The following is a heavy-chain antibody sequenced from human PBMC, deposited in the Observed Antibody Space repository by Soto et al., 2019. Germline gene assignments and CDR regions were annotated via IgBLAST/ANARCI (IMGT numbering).Heavy chain of an antibody. D-gene: IGHD5-18*01. Sequence: SLCPTGPVSGASISSGDYYWSWIRQPPGKGLEWIGYIYYSGSTYYNTSLKSRVTISVDTSKNQFSLKLSSVTAADTAVYYCARSRDGYNWLDYWGQGTLVTVSS. CDR2: IYYSGST. CDR1: GASISSGDYY. J-gene: IGHJ4*02. V-gene: IGHV4-30-4*01. CDR3: ARSRDGYNWLDY.